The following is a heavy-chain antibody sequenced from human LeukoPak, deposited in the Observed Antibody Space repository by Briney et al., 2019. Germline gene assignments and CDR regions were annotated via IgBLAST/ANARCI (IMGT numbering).Heavy chain of an antibody. V-gene: IGHV1-3*03. CDR3: ARGVRGLLFYFDY. D-gene: IGHD3-16*02. CDR1: GYTFTIYA. J-gene: IGHJ4*02. CDR2: INAGNGNT. Sequence: ASVTVSFKSSGYTFTIYAMHWVRQAPGQRLEWMGWINAGNGNTKYSQEFQGRVTITRDTSASTAYMELSSLRSEDMAVYYCARGVRGLLFYFDYWGQGTLVTVSS.